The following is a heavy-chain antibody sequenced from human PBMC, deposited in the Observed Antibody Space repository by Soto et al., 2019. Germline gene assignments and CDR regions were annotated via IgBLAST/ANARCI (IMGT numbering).Heavy chain of an antibody. D-gene: IGHD6-19*01. CDR1: GGTFSSYA. J-gene: IGHJ5*02. Sequence: AASVKVSCKASGGTFSSYAISWVRQAPGQGLEWMGGIIPIFGTANYAQKFQGRVTITADESTSTAYMELSSLRSEGTAVYYCARSQYDSSGWYWFDPWGQGTLVTVSS. CDR2: IIPIFGTA. CDR3: ARSQYDSSGWYWFDP. V-gene: IGHV1-69*13.